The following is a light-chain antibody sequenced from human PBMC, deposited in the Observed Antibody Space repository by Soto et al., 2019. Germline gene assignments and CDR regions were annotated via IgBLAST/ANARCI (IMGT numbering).Light chain of an antibody. V-gene: IGKV4-1*01. CDR2: WAS. CDR1: QSLLYSANNKNY. CDR3: QRYYDDPYS. J-gene: IGKJ2*03. Sequence: DIVLTQSPDSLAVSLGERATINCKSSQSLLYSANNKNYLAWYQQKPGQPPKLLIYWASTRESGVPDRFSGSGSGTDFTLTISSLQAEDVAVYYCQRYYDDPYSFGQGTKLEIK.